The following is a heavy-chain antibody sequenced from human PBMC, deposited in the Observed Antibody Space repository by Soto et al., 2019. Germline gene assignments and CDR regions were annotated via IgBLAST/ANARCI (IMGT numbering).Heavy chain of an antibody. CDR3: AHRPVSITGTNWFDP. V-gene: IGHV2-5*02. D-gene: IGHD1-20*01. Sequence: QITLKESGPTLVKPTQTLTLTCTFSGFSLSTSGVGVGWIRQPPGKALEWLALIYWDDDKRYSPSLKNRLTITTDTSKNQVVLTMTNMDPVDTATYYCAHRPVSITGTNWFDPWGQGTLVTVSS. CDR2: IYWDDDK. CDR1: GFSLSTSGVG. J-gene: IGHJ5*02.